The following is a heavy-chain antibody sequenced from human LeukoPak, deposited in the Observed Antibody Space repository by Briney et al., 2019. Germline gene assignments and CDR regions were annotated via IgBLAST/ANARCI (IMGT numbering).Heavy chain of an antibody. D-gene: IGHD3-22*01. CDR3: ARRIYYYDRRFDY. V-gene: IGHV4-59*01. J-gene: IGHJ4*02. CDR1: GGSINSYY. CDR2: IYYTGST. Sequence: SETLSLTCTVSGGSINSYYWSWIRQPPGKGLEYIGYIYYTGSTNYNPSLKSRVTISVDTSKNQFSLKLSSVTAADTAVYYCARRIYYYDRRFDYWGQGTLVTVSS.